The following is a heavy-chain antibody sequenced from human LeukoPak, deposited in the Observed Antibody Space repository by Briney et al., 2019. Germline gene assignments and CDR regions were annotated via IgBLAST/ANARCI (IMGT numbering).Heavy chain of an antibody. CDR2: IRYDGSNK. D-gene: IGHD1-26*01. Sequence: GGSLRLSCAASGFTFSSYGMHWVRQAPGKGLEWVAFIRYDGSNKYYADSVKGRFTISRDNSKNTLYLQMNSLRAEDTAVYYCVRESPGGGATDWFDPWGQGTQVTVSS. J-gene: IGHJ5*02. CDR1: GFTFSSYG. V-gene: IGHV3-30*02. CDR3: VRESPGGGATDWFDP.